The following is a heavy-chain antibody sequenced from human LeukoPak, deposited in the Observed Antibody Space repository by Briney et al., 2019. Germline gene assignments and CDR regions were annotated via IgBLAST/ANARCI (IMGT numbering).Heavy chain of an antibody. D-gene: IGHD6-13*01. J-gene: IGHJ4*01. V-gene: IGHV3-7*01. CDR2: IRQDGGEK. CDR3: ARDGTAAGLYFDL. Sequence: GGSLRLSCAVSGFTFSSYWMNWVRQAPGKGLEWVASIRQDGGEKSYVDSVKGRFTISRDNTKNSLYLQMSSLRAEDTAVYYCARDGTAAGLYFDLWGQGTLVTVS. CDR1: GFTFSSYW.